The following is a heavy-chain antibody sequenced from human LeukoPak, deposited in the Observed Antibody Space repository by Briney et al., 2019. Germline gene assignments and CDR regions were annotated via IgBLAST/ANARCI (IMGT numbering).Heavy chain of an antibody. J-gene: IGHJ4*02. Sequence: IISSDGSNKYYADSVKGRFTISRDNSKNTLYLKMNSLRAEDTVVYYCANFYCSSTSCHPPHFDYWGQVTLGPVS. V-gene: IGHV3-30*01. CDR3: ANFYCSSTSCHPPHFDY. D-gene: IGHD2-2*01. CDR2: ISSDGSNK.